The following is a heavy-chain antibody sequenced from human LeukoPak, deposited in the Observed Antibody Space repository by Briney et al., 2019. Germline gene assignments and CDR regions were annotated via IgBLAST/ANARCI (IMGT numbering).Heavy chain of an antibody. CDR1: GFTVSSNY. V-gene: IGHV3-53*05. J-gene: IGHJ4*02. CDR2: IYSGGST. CDR3: AKDQADYYDSSGYYGNFDY. D-gene: IGHD3-22*01. Sequence: GGSLRLSCAASGFTVSSNYMSWVRQAPGKGLEWVSVIYSGGSTYYADSVKGRFTISRDNSKNTLYLQMNSLRAEDTAVYYCAKDQADYYDSSGYYGNFDYWGQGTLVTVSS.